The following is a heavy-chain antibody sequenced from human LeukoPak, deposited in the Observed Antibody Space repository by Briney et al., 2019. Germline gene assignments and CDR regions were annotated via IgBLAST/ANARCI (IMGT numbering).Heavy chain of an antibody. Sequence: GGSLTLSCTASGFTFGFYDMSWVRQATGEGLEGVGFIRSKAYGGTTEYAASVKGRFTISRDDSKSIAYLQMNSLKTEDTAVYYCTRHFWSGLNWFDPWGQGTLVTVSS. CDR2: IRSKAYGGTT. D-gene: IGHD3-3*02. J-gene: IGHJ5*02. V-gene: IGHV3-49*04. CDR1: GFTFGFYD. CDR3: TRHFWSGLNWFDP.